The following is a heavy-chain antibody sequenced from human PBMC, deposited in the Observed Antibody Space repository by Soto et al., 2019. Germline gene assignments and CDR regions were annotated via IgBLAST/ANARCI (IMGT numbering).Heavy chain of an antibody. CDR2: IIPILGIA. V-gene: IGHV1-69*02. Sequence: GASVKVSCKASGGTFSSYTISWVRQAPGQGLEWMGRIIPILGIANYAQKFQGRVTITADKSTSTAYMELSSLRSEDTAVYYCARGFDGDYAADYWGQGTLVTVSS. CDR1: GGTFSSYT. D-gene: IGHD4-17*01. CDR3: ARGFDGDYAADY. J-gene: IGHJ4*02.